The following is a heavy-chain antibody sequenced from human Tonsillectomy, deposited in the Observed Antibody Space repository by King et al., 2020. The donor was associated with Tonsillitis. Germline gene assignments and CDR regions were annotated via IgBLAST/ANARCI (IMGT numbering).Heavy chain of an antibody. CDR1: GGSISNYF. CDR2: MCTSGTT. D-gene: IGHD3-22*01. V-gene: IGHV4-4*07. Sequence: VQLQESGPGLVKPSETLSLTCTVSGGSISNYFWSWIRQPAGKGLEWIGRMCTSGTTNYNPSLKSRVTMSVDTSKSQFSLKLSSVTAADTAVYYCARENPYYYDTGGVKQDFRAFDIWGQGTMVTVSS. CDR3: ARENPYYYDTGGVKQDFRAFDI. J-gene: IGHJ3*02.